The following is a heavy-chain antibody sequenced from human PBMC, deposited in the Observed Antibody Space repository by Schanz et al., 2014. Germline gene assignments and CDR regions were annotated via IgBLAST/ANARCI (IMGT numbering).Heavy chain of an antibody. D-gene: IGHD1-26*01. CDR3: ARNRGSGGQNWYFDL. V-gene: IGHV3-23*01. J-gene: IGHJ2*01. CDR2: INTGVNT. Sequence: DVHLLESGGGLVQPGGSLRLSCAASEFTFSTDAMSWVRQAPGKGLEWVSAINTGVNTYYADSVRGRFTMSRDNSKNTLYLQLNSLRADDTAVYYCARNRGSGGQNWYFDLWGRGTLVTVSS. CDR1: EFTFSTDA.